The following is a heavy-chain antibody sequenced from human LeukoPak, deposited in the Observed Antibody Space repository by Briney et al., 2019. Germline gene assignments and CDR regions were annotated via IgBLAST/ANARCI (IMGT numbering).Heavy chain of an antibody. V-gene: IGHV3-15*01. Sequence: NPGGSLRLSCAASGFTFSNAWMSWVRQAPGKGLEWVGRIKSKTDGGTTDYAAPVKGRFTISRDDSKNTLYLQVNSLKTEDTAVYYCTTGGYYGSGSYYNHYYYYGMDVWGQGTTVTVSS. CDR3: TTGGYYGSGSYYNHYYYYGMDV. J-gene: IGHJ6*02. CDR2: IKSKTDGGTT. CDR1: GFTFSNAW. D-gene: IGHD3-10*01.